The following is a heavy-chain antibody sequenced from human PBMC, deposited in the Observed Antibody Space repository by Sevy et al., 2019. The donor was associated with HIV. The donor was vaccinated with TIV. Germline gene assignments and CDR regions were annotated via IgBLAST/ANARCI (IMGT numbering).Heavy chain of an antibody. CDR1: GYTLTKLS. Sequence: ASVKGSCKVSGYTLTKLSMHWVRQAPGKGLEWMGSFDPEHGETFYAQKFQGRITMTEDTSTDTAYMELSSLRSEDTAVYYCATTKDYYESSGSPFDHWGQGTLVTVSS. CDR3: ATTKDYYESSGSPFDH. J-gene: IGHJ4*02. V-gene: IGHV1-24*01. D-gene: IGHD3-22*01. CDR2: FDPEHGET.